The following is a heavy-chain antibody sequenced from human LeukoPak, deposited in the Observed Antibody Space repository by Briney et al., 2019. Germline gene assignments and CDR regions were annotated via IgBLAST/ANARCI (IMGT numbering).Heavy chain of an antibody. CDR2: ISGSGGST. D-gene: IGHD6-13*01. Sequence: GGSLRLSCAASGFTFSSYAMSWVRQAPGKGLEWVSAISGSGGSTYYADSVKGRFTISRDNSKNTLYLQMNSLRAEDTAVYYCAKDPPFRSSSWFDAFDIWGQGTMVTVSS. CDR3: AKDPPFRSSSWFDAFDI. CDR1: GFTFSSYA. J-gene: IGHJ3*02. V-gene: IGHV3-23*01.